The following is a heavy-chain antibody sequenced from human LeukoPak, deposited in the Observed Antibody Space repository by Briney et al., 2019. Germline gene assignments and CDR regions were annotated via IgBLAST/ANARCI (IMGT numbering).Heavy chain of an antibody. CDR2: ISDDGSNK. CDR1: GFTFSSYG. CDR3: AKDRTVRGGSADY. J-gene: IGHJ4*02. Sequence: PGGSLRLSCAASGFTFSSYGMHWVRQAPGKGLEWVAVISDDGSNKYYEDSVKGRFTISRDNSKNTLYLQMNSLRVEDTAVYYCAKDRTVRGGSADYWGQGTLVTVSS. V-gene: IGHV3-30*18. D-gene: IGHD3-10*01.